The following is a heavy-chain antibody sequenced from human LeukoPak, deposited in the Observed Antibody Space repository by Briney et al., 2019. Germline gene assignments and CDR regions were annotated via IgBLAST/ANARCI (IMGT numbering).Heavy chain of an antibody. CDR1: GFTFSSYS. CDR3: ARGPGGLRSPYYFFTY. D-gene: IGHD2-21*01. CDR2: ISSSSSYI. Sequence: PGGSLRLSCAASGFTFSSYSMNWVRQAPGKGLEWVSSISSSSSYIYYADSVKGRFTISRDNAKNSLYLQMNSLRAEDTAVYYCARGPGGLRSPYYFFTYWGQGTLVTVSS. J-gene: IGHJ4*02. V-gene: IGHV3-21*01.